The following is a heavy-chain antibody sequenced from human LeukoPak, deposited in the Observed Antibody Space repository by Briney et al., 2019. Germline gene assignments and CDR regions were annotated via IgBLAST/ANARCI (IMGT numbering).Heavy chain of an antibody. J-gene: IGHJ4*02. V-gene: IGHV1-2*02. Sequence: ASVKVSCKASGYPFIGNYIHWVRQAPGQGLEWMGWINPNSGGPQYSQKFQGRVTLTRDTSITTGYMELSGLTSDDTAVYYCASLSYYDLSGYFYWGQGTLVTVSS. CDR2: INPNSGGP. D-gene: IGHD3-22*01. CDR1: GYPFIGNY. CDR3: ASLSYYDLSGYFY.